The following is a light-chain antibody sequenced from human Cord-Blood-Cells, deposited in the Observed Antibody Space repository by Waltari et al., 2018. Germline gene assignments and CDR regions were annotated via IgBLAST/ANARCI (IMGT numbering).Light chain of an antibody. CDR2: EVS. Sequence: QSALTQPASVSGSPGQSITISCTGTSSDVGSYNLVSWYQQHPAKAPKLMLYEVSKRPSGVSNRFSGSKSGNTASLTISGLQAEDEADYYCCSYAGSSTYVFGTGTKVTVL. CDR1: SSDVGSYNL. CDR3: CSYAGSSTYV. V-gene: IGLV2-23*02. J-gene: IGLJ1*01.